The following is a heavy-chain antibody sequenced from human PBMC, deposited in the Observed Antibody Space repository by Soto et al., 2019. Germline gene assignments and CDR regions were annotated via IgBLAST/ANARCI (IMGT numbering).Heavy chain of an antibody. V-gene: IGHV1-69*13. Sequence: SVKVSCKASGGTFSSYAISWVRQAPGQGLEWMGGIIPIFGTANYAQKFQGRVTITADESTSTAYMELSSLRSEDTAVYYCASTNYDSSGYYHYFDYWGQGTLVTVS. J-gene: IGHJ4*02. CDR3: ASTNYDSSGYYHYFDY. CDR2: IIPIFGTA. D-gene: IGHD3-22*01. CDR1: GGTFSSYA.